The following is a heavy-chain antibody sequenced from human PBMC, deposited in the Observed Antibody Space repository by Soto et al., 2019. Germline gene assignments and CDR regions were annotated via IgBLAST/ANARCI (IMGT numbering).Heavy chain of an antibody. D-gene: IGHD4-17*01. Sequence: EVQLLESGGGVVQPGGSLRLSCVASGFNFNHYAMSWVRQAPGKGLEWVSAVSGRGGSTKYADSVKGRFIISRDNSNSTLYLQMDSLRGEDTAVYYCAKDSTVTTSLYFYYYGFDVWGQGTTVTVSS. V-gene: IGHV3-23*01. CDR1: GFNFNHYA. J-gene: IGHJ6*02. CDR2: VSGRGGST. CDR3: AKDSTVTTSLYFYYYGFDV.